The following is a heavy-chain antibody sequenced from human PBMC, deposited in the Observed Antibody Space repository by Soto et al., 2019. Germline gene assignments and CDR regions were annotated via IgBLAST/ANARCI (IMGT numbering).Heavy chain of an antibody. CDR1: GGTFSSYA. Sequence: GASVKVSCKASGGTFSSYAISWVRQAPGQGLEWMGGIIPIFGTANYAQKFQGRVTITADESTSTAYMELSSLRPEDTAVYYCARGLPQGYYYGSGSYPYYYYYGMDVWGQGTTVTVSS. V-gene: IGHV1-69*13. J-gene: IGHJ6*02. CDR2: IIPIFGTA. D-gene: IGHD3-10*01. CDR3: ARGLPQGYYYGSGSYPYYYYYGMDV.